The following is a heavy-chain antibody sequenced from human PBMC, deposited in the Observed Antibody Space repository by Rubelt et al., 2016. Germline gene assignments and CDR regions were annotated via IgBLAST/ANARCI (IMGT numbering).Heavy chain of an antibody. CDR3: ARVGYSSSWYVPY. V-gene: IGHV4-39*07. J-gene: IGHJ4*02. Sequence: WLTCTVSGGSLSSYSCGWIRQPPGKGLEWIGSIYYSGSTYYNPSLTSRVTISVDTSKNQFSLKLSSVTAADTAAYYCARVGYSSSWYVPYWGQGTLVTVSS. D-gene: IGHD6-13*01. CDR1: GGSLSSYS. CDR2: IYYSGST.